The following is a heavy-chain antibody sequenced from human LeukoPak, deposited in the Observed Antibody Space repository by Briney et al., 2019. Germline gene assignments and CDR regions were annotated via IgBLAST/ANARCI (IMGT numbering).Heavy chain of an antibody. CDR2: IIPIFGTA. Sequence: GASVKVSCKASGGTFSSYAISWVRQAPGQGLEWMGGIIPIFGTAHYAQKFQGRVTITTDESTSTAYMELSSLRSEDTAVYYCARGVRGVTAIYFDYWGQGTLVTVSS. D-gene: IGHD2-21*02. V-gene: IGHV1-69*05. J-gene: IGHJ4*02. CDR1: GGTFSSYA. CDR3: ARGVRGVTAIYFDY.